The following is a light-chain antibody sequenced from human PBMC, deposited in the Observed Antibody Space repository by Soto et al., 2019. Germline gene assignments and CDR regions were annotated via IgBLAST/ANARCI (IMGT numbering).Light chain of an antibody. V-gene: IGKV1-5*01. Sequence: DIPMTQFPSTLSASVGDRVTITCRASQSIRSWLAWYQQKPGKAPKLLIYDGSSLQSGVPSGFSGSGSGTEFTLTINSLQTDDFATYYCQQYSAYPYTFGQGTKVETK. CDR3: QQYSAYPYT. CDR2: DGS. CDR1: QSIRSW. J-gene: IGKJ2*01.